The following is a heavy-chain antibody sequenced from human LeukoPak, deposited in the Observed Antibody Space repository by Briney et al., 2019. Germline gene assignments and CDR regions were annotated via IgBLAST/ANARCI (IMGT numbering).Heavy chain of an antibody. Sequence: ASVKLSCKASAYTFTGYYMHWVRQPPGQGLEWMGCIYLNSGGTNYAQKFQGRVTMTRDTSISTAYMELSRLRSDDTAVYYCARSEQFPYYMDVWGKGTTVTVSS. CDR3: ARSEQFPYYMDV. V-gene: IGHV1-2*02. J-gene: IGHJ6*03. D-gene: IGHD6-19*01. CDR2: IYLNSGGT. CDR1: AYTFTGYY.